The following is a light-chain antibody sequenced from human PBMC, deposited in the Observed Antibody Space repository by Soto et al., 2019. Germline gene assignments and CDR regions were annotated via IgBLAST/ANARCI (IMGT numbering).Light chain of an antibody. Sequence: EIVLTQSPGTLSLSPGERATLSCRASQSIDNSYLAWCQQKPGRAPRLLIYGAFARATGIPDRFSGSGSGTDFTLTISRLEPEDFAVYYCLQYGSSPHTFGQGTRLEIK. V-gene: IGKV3-20*01. CDR3: LQYGSSPHT. CDR1: QSIDNSY. J-gene: IGKJ5*01. CDR2: GAF.